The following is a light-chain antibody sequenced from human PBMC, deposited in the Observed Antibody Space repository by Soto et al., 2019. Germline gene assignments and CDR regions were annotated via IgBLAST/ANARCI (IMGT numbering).Light chain of an antibody. CDR2: AAS. J-gene: IGKJ4*01. CDR1: QSVATY. Sequence: DIQMTQSPSSLSASVGHSVTITCRASQSVATYLNWYQQKSGRAPKLLICAASTLQSGVPSRFSGSGSGVDFTLNVSNLQPGDFATYYCQQTFSVPPTFGGGTKVELK. CDR3: QQTFSVPPT. V-gene: IGKV1-39*01.